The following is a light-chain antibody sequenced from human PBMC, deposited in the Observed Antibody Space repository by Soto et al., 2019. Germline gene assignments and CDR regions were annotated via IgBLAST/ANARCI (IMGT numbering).Light chain of an antibody. CDR3: QQYDTYTWT. J-gene: IGKJ1*01. Sequence: DIQMTQSPTTLSASVGDRVIITCRASQRMSAWLAWYQQKPGIAPKLLIYDASSLEDGVPSRFSGSGSGTDFTLTINSLQPDDFATYYCQQYDTYTWTFGQGTKVDIK. V-gene: IGKV1-5*01. CDR2: DAS. CDR1: QRMSAW.